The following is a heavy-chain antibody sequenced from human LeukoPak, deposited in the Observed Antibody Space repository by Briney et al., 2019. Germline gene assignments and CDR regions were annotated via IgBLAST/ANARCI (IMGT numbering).Heavy chain of an antibody. CDR2: IYSGGST. D-gene: IGHD4-23*01. Sequence: GGSLRLSCAASGFTVSSNYMSWVRQAPGKGLEWVSIIYSGGSTYYADPVKDRFTISRDNSKNTLYLQMNSLRAEDTAVYYCARAWGGNTDFFDYWGQGTLVTVSS. V-gene: IGHV3-53*01. CDR1: GFTVSSNY. CDR3: ARAWGGNTDFFDY. J-gene: IGHJ4*02.